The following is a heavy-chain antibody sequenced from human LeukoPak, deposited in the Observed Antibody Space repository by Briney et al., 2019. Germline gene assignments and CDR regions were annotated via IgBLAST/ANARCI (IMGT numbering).Heavy chain of an antibody. CDR3: AKERVVRGYSGYDFDY. CDR2: ISGSGGTT. V-gene: IGHV3-23*01. CDR1: GFTFSSYV. D-gene: IGHD5-12*01. Sequence: QAGGSLRLSCAASGFTFSSYVMRWVRQAPGKGLEWVSGISGSGGTTYYADSVKGRFTISRDNSRNTLYLQMNSLRADDTAMYYCAKERVVRGYSGYDFDYWGQGTVVTVYS. J-gene: IGHJ4*02.